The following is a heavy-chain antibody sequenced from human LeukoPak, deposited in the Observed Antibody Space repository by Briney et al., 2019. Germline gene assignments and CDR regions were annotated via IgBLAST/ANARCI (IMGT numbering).Heavy chain of an antibody. J-gene: IGHJ6*02. Sequence: GASVKVSCKASGYTFTGYYMHWVRQAPGQGLEWMGWINPNSGGTNYAQKFQGWVTMTRDTSISTAYMELSRLRSDDTAVYYCARDPVHEEGPYYYYYGMDVWGQGTTVTVSS. CDR1: GYTFTGYY. CDR2: INPNSGGT. D-gene: IGHD1-1*01. CDR3: ARDPVHEEGPYYYYYGMDV. V-gene: IGHV1-2*04.